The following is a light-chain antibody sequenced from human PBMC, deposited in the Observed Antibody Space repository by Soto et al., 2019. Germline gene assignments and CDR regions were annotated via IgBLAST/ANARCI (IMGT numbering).Light chain of an antibody. CDR1: QSVGTK. CDR2: GAS. V-gene: IGKV3-15*01. J-gene: IGKJ1*01. CDR3: QQYKDWPTT. Sequence: EIVLTHSPGTLSLSPCERATLSFSASQSVGTKLAWYQQKPGQAPRLLVYGASTRATGIPARFSGSGAGTDFTLTITSLQSEDFGVYFCQQYKDWPTTFGQGTKVDIK.